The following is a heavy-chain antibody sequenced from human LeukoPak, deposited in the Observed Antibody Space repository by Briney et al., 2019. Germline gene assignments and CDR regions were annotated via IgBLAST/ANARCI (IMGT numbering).Heavy chain of an antibody. J-gene: IGHJ4*02. V-gene: IGHV3-11*04. CDR2: ISYSGSTI. D-gene: IGHD3-22*01. Sequence: PGGSLRLSCAASGFTFSDYFMTWIRQAPGKGLEWVSYISYSGSTIYYADSVKGRFTISRDNAKDSLYLQMNRLRVEETDVYYCESGVKVDCSGSSGSDYWGQGTLVTVSS. CDR1: GFTFSDYF. CDR3: ESGVKVDCSGSSGSDY.